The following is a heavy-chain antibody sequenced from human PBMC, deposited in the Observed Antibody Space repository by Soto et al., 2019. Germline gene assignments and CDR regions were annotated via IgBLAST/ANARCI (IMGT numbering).Heavy chain of an antibody. V-gene: IGHV4-61*08. CDR3: ARHLGTFGMDV. CDR1: AGSIRSADYS. D-gene: IGHD3-3*01. Sequence: SETLSLTCDVPAGSIRSADYSWSWTRHPPGKGLEWIGYIYYSGSTNYNPSLKSRVTISVDTSKNQFSLKLSSVTAADTAVYYCARHLGTFGMDVWGKGTTVTVSS. J-gene: IGHJ6*03. CDR2: IYYSGST.